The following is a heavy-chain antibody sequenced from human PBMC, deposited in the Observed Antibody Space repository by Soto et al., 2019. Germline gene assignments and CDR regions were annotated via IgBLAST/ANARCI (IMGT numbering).Heavy chain of an antibody. D-gene: IGHD2-2*02. CDR1: GFSLSNARMG. V-gene: IGHV2-26*01. CDR2: IFSNDAK. J-gene: IGHJ4*02. CDR3: ARIRTCSSTSCYTGDYGDYFDY. Sequence: QVTLKESGPVLVKPTETLTLTCTVSGFSLSNARMGVSWIRQPPGKALEWLAHIFSNDAKSYSTSLKSRLTISTDTSKSQVVLTMTNMDPVYTATYYGARIRTCSSTSCYTGDYGDYFDYWGQGTLVTVAS.